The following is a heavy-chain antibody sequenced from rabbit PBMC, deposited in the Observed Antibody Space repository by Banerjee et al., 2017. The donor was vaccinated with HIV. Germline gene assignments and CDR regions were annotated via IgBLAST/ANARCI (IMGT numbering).Heavy chain of an antibody. CDR3: ARDASDSSGLAFDL. D-gene: IGHD1-1*01. Sequence: QSLEESGGDLVKPGASLTLTCTASGFSFSSSYYICWVRQAPGKGLEWIGCIHTDNGNTYYASWAKGRFTISKISSTTVTLQMNSLTAADTATYFCARDASDSSGLAFDLWGPGTLVTVS. CDR2: IHTDNGNT. CDR1: GFSFSSSYY. V-gene: IGHV1S40*01. J-gene: IGHJ2*01.